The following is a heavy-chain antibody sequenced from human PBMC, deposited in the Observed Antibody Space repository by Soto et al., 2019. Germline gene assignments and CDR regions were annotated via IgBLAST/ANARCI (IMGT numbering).Heavy chain of an antibody. CDR1: GGSLSSYY. V-gene: IGHV4-59*08. J-gene: IGHJ4*02. CDR3: ARVDYYDSTFDY. CDR2: IYYSGNT. Sequence: SETLSLTCTVSGGSLSSYYWSWIRQPPGKGLEWIGYIYYSGNTYYNPSLKSRVTISVDTSKNQFSLKLSSVTAADTAVYYCARVDYYDSTFDYWGQGTLVTVSS. D-gene: IGHD3-22*01.